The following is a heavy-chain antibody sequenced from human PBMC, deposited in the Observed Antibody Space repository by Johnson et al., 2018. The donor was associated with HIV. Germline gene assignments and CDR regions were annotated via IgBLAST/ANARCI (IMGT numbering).Heavy chain of an antibody. J-gene: IGHJ3*02. Sequence: QVQLVESGGGLVKPGGSLRLSCAASGFPFTAYGMHWVRQAPGKGLVWVAFIRYDGTNKYYTDSVKGRFTLSRDNSKNTLYLQMNSLRAEDTAVYYCAKGMGELLRIDAFDIWGQGTMVTVSS. V-gene: IGHV3-30*02. D-gene: IGHD1-26*01. CDR1: GFPFTAYG. CDR2: IRYDGTNK. CDR3: AKGMGELLRIDAFDI.